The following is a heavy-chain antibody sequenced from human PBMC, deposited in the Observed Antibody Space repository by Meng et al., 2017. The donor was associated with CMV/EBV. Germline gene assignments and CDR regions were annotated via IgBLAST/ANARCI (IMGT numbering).Heavy chain of an antibody. V-gene: IGHV1-69*05. CDR1: GYTFTSYA. CDR3: ARAGWELLSITSSLFDP. J-gene: IGHJ5*02. Sequence: SSVPVSCQASGYTFTSYAISWMRQAPGQGLEWMGGIFPIFGTANYAQNLQGRVTITTDESTNTAYMELSSLRSDDTAEYYCARAGWELLSITSSLFDPWGQGTLVTVSS. D-gene: IGHD1-26*01. CDR2: IFPIFGTA.